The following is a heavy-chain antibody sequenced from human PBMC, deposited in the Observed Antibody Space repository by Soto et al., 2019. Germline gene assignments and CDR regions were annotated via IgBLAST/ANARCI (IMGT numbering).Heavy chain of an antibody. D-gene: IGHD4-17*01. Sequence: QVQLVQSGAEVKKPGASVKVSCKASGYTFTNFGINWVRQAPGQGLEWMGWISTYNGNTNYAPKLQGRVTMTTDTSTTTAYMELRSLRSDDTAVYYCARVPTPTHGDSDKNNWFDPGGQGTLVTVSS. CDR2: ISTYNGNT. CDR3: ARVPTPTHGDSDKNNWFDP. J-gene: IGHJ5*02. CDR1: GYTFTNFG. V-gene: IGHV1-18*04.